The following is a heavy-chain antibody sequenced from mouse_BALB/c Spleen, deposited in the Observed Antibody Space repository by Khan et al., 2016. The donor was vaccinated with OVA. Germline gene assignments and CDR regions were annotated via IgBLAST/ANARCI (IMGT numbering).Heavy chain of an antibody. CDR1: GYTFTDYY. Sequence: QVQLQQSGAELARPGASVKLSCKASGYTFTDYYINWVKQRTGQGLEWIGEISPGSGDTYYNERFKGKATLTADKSSRIAYMQLSSLTSEASAVYFCARRNYFGYTFAYWGQGTLVTVSA. CDR2: ISPGSGDT. D-gene: IGHD1-2*01. J-gene: IGHJ3*01. CDR3: ARRNYFGYTFAY. V-gene: IGHV1-77*01.